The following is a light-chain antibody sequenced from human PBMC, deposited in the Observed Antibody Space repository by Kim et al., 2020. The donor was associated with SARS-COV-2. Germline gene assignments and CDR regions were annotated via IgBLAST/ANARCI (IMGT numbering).Light chain of an antibody. CDR1: SSDVGSYNL. CDR2: EVS. Sequence: GQSITISCTGTSSDVGSYNLVSWYQHHPGKAPKLIIYEVSERPSGLSNRFSGSKSGNTASLTISGLQAEDEADYYCCSYAGSSIVVFGGGTQLTVL. V-gene: IGLV2-23*02. CDR3: CSYAGSSIVV. J-gene: IGLJ2*01.